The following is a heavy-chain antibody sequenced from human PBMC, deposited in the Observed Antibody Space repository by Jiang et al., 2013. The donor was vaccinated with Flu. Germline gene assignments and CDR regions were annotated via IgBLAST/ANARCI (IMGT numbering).Heavy chain of an antibody. CDR2: ISAYNGNT. Sequence: EVKKPGPSVKVSSQGFWLHLYQLRYQLGATGPSDKGVEWMGRISAYNGNTNYAQKLQGRVTMTTDTSTSTAYMELRSLRSDDTAVYYCARGWELFGGGHAFDIWGQGTMVTVSS. V-gene: IGHV1-18*04. D-gene: IGHD1-26*01. J-gene: IGHJ3*02. CDR3: ARGWELFGGGHAFDI. CDR1: LHLYQLR.